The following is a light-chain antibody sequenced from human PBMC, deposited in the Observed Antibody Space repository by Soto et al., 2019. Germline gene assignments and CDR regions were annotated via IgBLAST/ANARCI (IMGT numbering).Light chain of an antibody. CDR3: QQYGSSVT. CDR2: DAS. J-gene: IGKJ5*01. CDR1: QFVTSGH. Sequence: EIVLTQSPGTLSVSSGEGATLSCRASQFVTSGHLAWYQQKPGQAPRLLIYDASTRATGIPDRFSGSGSGTYFSLIISRLEPEDFAVYSCQQYGSSVTFGQGTRLEIK. V-gene: IGKV3-20*01.